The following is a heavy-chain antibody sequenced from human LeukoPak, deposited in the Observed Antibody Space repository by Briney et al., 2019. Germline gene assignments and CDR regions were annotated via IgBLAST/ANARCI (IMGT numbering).Heavy chain of an antibody. J-gene: IGHJ6*02. V-gene: IGHV1-18*04. D-gene: IGHD3-3*01. CDR3: ARDKYDFWSGYYGYYYYGMDV. CDR2: ISAYNGNT. CDR1: GYTFTGYY. Sequence: PWASVKVSCKAYGYTFTGYYMHLVRQAPGQGLEWMGWISAYNGNTNYAQKPQGRVTMTTDTSTSTAYMELRSLRSDDTAVYYCARDKYDFWSGYYGYYYYGMDVWGQGTTVTVSS.